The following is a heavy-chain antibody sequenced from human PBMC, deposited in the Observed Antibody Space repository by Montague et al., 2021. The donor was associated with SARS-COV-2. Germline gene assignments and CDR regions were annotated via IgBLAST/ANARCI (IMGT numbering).Heavy chain of an antibody. J-gene: IGHJ4*02. V-gene: IGHV6-1*01. D-gene: IGHD2-2*01. CDR2: TYYRSKRYN. CDR1: GDSVSSSIAT. CDR3: ARIPVGSKYYFDF. Sequence: CAISGDSVSSSIATWNWIRQSPSRGLEWLGRTYYRSKRYNDYAESVKSRITIDPDTSKHQFSLHLNSVTPEDTAVYYCARIPVGSKYYFDFWGQGTLVTVSS.